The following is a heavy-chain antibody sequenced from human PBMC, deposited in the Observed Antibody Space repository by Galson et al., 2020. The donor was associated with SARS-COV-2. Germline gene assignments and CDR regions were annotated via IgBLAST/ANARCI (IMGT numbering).Heavy chain of an antibody. CDR1: GYTLTELS. Sequence: ASVKVSCKVSGYTLTELSMHWVRQAPGKGLEWMGGFDPEDGETIYAQKFQGRVTMTEDTSTDTAYMELSSLRSEDTAVYYCATDRPWYSGYDPYYFDYWGQGTLVTVSS. J-gene: IGHJ4*02. V-gene: IGHV1-24*01. CDR3: ATDRPWYSGYDPYYFDY. CDR2: FDPEDGET. D-gene: IGHD5-12*01.